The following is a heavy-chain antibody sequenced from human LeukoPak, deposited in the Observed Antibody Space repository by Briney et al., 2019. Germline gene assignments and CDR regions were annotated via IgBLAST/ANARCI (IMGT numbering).Heavy chain of an antibody. V-gene: IGHV3-23*01. CDR1: GFTFSSYA. CDR2: ISGSGGST. D-gene: IGHD3-16*02. CDR3: ARDPRMITFGGVIVPTDYFDY. Sequence: GGSLRLSCAASGFTFSSYAMSWVRQAPGKGLEWVSAISGSGGSTYYADSVKGRFTISRDNAKNSLYLQMNSLRAEDTAVYYCARDPRMITFGGVIVPTDYFDYWGQGTLVTVSS. J-gene: IGHJ4*02.